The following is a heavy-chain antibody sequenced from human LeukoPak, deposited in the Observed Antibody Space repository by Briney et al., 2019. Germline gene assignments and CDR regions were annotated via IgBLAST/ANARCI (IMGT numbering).Heavy chain of an antibody. Sequence: GGSLRLSCAASGFTFSSYAMSWVRQAPGKGLEWVSAISGSGGSTYYADSVKGRFTISRDNSKNTLYLQMNSLRAEDTAVYYCMKLPTMIIVIDTDFEYWGQGAQVTVSS. CDR1: GFTFSSYA. J-gene: IGHJ4*02. D-gene: IGHD2-21*01. CDR3: MKLPTMIIVIDTDFEY. V-gene: IGHV3-23*01. CDR2: ISGSGGST.